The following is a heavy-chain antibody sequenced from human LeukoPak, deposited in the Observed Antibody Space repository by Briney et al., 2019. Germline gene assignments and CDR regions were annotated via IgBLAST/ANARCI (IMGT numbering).Heavy chain of an antibody. CDR1: GYTFTGYY. V-gene: IGHV1-2*02. Sequence: AASVKVSCKASGYTFTGYYMHWVRQAPGQGLEWMGWINPNSGGTNYAQKFQGRVTMTRDTSISTAYMELSRLRSDDTAVYYCAIADCSSTSCYGGRNWFDPWGQGTLVTVSS. D-gene: IGHD2-2*01. CDR2: INPNSGGT. CDR3: AIADCSSTSCYGGRNWFDP. J-gene: IGHJ5*02.